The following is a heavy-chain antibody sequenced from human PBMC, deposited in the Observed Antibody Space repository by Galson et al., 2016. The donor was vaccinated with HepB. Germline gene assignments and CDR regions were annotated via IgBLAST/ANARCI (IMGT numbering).Heavy chain of an antibody. J-gene: IGHJ4*02. V-gene: IGHV3-72*01. CDR1: GFSVTDYY. CDR2: IRKRANTDT. D-gene: IGHD3-9*01. Sequence: SLRLSCAASGFSVTDYYMDWVRQAQGKGLEWVGRIRKRANTDTYAASVKGRFTISIDDSKNSLFLQMNSLQTEDTAVYYCTTDLTGNNPLYWGQGTLVTVSS. CDR3: TTDLTGNNPLY.